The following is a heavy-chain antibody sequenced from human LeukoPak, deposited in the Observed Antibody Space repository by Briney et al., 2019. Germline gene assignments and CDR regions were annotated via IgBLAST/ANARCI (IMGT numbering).Heavy chain of an antibody. V-gene: IGHV3-53*01. J-gene: IGHJ6*02. CDR2: IYSGGST. D-gene: IGHD2-15*01. CDR3: ASGSSSDLYYYYGMDV. Sequence: GGSLRLSCAASGFTVSSNYMSWVRQAPGKGLEWVSVIYSGGSTYYADSVKGRFTISRDNSKNTLYLQMNSLRAEDTAAYYCASGSSSDLYYYYGMDVWGQGTTVTVSS. CDR1: GFTVSSNY.